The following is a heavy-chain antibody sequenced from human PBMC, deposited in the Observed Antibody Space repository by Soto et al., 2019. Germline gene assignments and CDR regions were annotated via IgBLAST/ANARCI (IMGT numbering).Heavy chain of an antibody. J-gene: IGHJ1*01. CDR3: ARDGTTVQRYFQH. CDR1: GFTFNNYA. Sequence: GGSLRLSCAASGFTFNNYAMHWVRQAPGKRLEWVAVIWFDGSNKYYADSVKGRFTISRDNSKNTLYLQMDSLRVEDTALYYCARDGTTVQRYFQHWGQGTLVTVSS. D-gene: IGHD1-7*01. V-gene: IGHV3-33*01. CDR2: IWFDGSNK.